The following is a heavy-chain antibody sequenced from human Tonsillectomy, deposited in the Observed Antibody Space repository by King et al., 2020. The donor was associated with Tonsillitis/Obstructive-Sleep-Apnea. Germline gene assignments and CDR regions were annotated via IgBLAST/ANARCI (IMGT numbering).Heavy chain of an antibody. Sequence: QLQESGPGLVKPSETLSLTCTVSGGSISSYYWSWIRQPPGKGLEWIGYIYYSGSTNYNPSLKSRVTISVDTSKNQFSLKLSSVTAADTAVYYCARDIEDTATNDAFDIWGQGTMVTVSS. D-gene: IGHD5-18*01. CDR1: GGSISSYY. CDR2: IYYSGST. CDR3: ARDIEDTATNDAFDI. V-gene: IGHV4-59*01. J-gene: IGHJ3*02.